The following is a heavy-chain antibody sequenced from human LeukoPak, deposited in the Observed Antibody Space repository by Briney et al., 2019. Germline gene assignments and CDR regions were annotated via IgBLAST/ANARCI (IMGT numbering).Heavy chain of an antibody. D-gene: IGHD3-10*01. V-gene: IGHV4-38-2*02. CDR3: ARQTITMVRGTYYYYMDV. J-gene: IGHJ6*03. CDR1: GYSISSGYY. Sequence: SETLSLTCTVSGYSISSGYYWGWIRQPPGKGLEWIGSIYHSGSTYYNPSLKSRVTISVDTSKNQFSLKLSSVTAADTAVYYCARQTITMVRGTYYYYMDVWGKGTTVTVSS. CDR2: IYHSGST.